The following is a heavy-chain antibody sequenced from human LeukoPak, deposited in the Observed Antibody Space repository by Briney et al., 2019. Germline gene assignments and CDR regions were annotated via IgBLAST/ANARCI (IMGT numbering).Heavy chain of an antibody. V-gene: IGHV3-11*01. CDR1: GFTFSDYY. CDR2: VSSSGSTI. D-gene: IGHD3-10*01. Sequence: GGSLRLSCAASGFTFSDYYMSWIRQAPGKGLEWVSYVSSSGSTIYYADSVKGRFTISRDNAKNSLYLQMNSLRAEDTAVYYCAKVWFGEYYFDYWGQGTLVTVSS. CDR3: AKVWFGEYYFDY. J-gene: IGHJ4*02.